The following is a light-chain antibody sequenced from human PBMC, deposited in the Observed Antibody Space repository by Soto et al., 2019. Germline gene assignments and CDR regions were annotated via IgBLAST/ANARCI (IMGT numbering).Light chain of an antibody. J-gene: IGKJ1*01. CDR3: QQYDSYSWT. CDR1: QSVSTF. Sequence: DIQMTQSPSTLSASAGDTVTITCRASQSVSTFLAWYQQKPGKAPRLMIFDASSLYSGVPARFSGSGSGTEFTLTISSLQPDDFETYYCQQYDSYSWTFGQGTKVDIK. V-gene: IGKV1-5*01. CDR2: DAS.